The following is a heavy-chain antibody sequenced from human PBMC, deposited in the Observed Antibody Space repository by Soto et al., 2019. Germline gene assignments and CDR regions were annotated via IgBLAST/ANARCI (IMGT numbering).Heavy chain of an antibody. V-gene: IGHV4-39*01. CDR1: GGSISSSSYY. CDR3: ARQYYDFWSGSIHYYYYYYMDV. Sequence: SETLSLTCTVSGGSISSSSYYWGWIRQPPGKGLEWIGSIYYSGSTYYNPSLKSRVTISVVTSKNQFSLKLSSVTAADTAVYYCARQYYDFWSGSIHYYYYYYMDVWGKGTTVTVSS. CDR2: IYYSGST. D-gene: IGHD3-3*01. J-gene: IGHJ6*03.